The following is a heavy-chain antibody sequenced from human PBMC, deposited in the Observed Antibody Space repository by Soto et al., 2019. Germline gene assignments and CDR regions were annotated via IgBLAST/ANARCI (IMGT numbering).Heavy chain of an antibody. CDR1: GFTFSSYA. Sequence: GGSLRLSCAASGFTFSSYAMSWVRQAPGKGLEWVSAISGSGGSTYYADSVKGRFTISRDNSKNTLYLQMNSLRAEDTAVYYCAKGKYYYDSSEGRYYFDYWGQGTLVTVSS. J-gene: IGHJ4*02. CDR2: ISGSGGST. CDR3: AKGKYYYDSSEGRYYFDY. D-gene: IGHD3-22*01. V-gene: IGHV3-23*01.